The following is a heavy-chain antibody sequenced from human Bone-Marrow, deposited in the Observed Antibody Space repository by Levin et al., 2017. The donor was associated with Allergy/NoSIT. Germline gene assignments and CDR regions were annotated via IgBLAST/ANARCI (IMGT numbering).Heavy chain of an antibody. Sequence: GESLKISCKASGYTFTSYDINWVRQATGQGLEWMGWMNPNSGNTGYAQKFQGRVTMTRNTSISTAYMELSSLRSEDTAVFYCARAPGSDYDFWSGYLNYYYYYGMDVWGQGTTVTVSS. J-gene: IGHJ6*02. CDR1: GYTFTSYD. D-gene: IGHD3-3*01. CDR2: MNPNSGNT. V-gene: IGHV1-8*01. CDR3: ARAPGSDYDFWSGYLNYYYYYGMDV.